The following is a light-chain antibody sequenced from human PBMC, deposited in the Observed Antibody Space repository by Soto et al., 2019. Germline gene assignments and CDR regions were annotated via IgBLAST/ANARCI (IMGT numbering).Light chain of an antibody. Sequence: QSALNQPASVSGSPGQSITISCTGTSDDIGANNYVSWYQHHPGRAPKILIYEATNRSSGISHRFSVSKSGNTASLTISGLQAEDEADYFCTSYTSASTLVFGGGTKLTVL. CDR3: TSYTSASTLV. CDR2: EAT. V-gene: IGLV2-14*01. CDR1: SDDIGANNY. J-gene: IGLJ2*01.